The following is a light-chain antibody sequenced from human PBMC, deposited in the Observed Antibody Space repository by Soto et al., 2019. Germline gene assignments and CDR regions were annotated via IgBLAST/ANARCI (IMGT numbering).Light chain of an antibody. Sequence: QSVLTQPPSVSAAPGQKVTISCSGRSSNIGNNYVSWYQQLPGTAPKLLIYDNNKRPSGIPDRFSGSKSGTSATLGITGLQTGDEADYYCGTWDSSLSAGRVFGTGTKVTV. CDR2: DNN. CDR1: SSNIGNNY. V-gene: IGLV1-51*01. CDR3: GTWDSSLSAGRV. J-gene: IGLJ1*01.